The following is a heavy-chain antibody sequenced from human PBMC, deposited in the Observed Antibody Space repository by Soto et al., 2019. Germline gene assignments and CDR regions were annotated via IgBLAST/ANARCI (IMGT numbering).Heavy chain of an antibody. Sequence: ASVKVSYKASGYTFTSYGISWVRQAPGQGLEWMGWISAYNGNTNYAQKPQGRVTMTTDTSTNTAYMELRSLRSDDTAVYYCARDRESGYSGYDLGFDPWGQGTLVTVSS. D-gene: IGHD5-12*01. CDR3: ARDRESGYSGYDLGFDP. V-gene: IGHV1-18*04. CDR2: ISAYNGNT. CDR1: GYTFTSYG. J-gene: IGHJ5*02.